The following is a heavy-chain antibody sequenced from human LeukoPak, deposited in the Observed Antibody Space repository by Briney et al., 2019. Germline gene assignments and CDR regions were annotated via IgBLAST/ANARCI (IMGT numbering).Heavy chain of an antibody. CDR3: ARDQGSLTRSWYTGY. D-gene: IGHD6-13*01. CDR1: GYTFTVYH. CDR2: INPYSGDT. V-gene: IGHV1-2*06. J-gene: IGHJ4*02. Sequence: GASVKVSCKASGYTFTVYHIHWVRQAPGQGHEWMGRINPYSGDTNFAQKFQGRVTMTRDTSITTAYMDLSSLTPDDTAVYFCARDQGSLTRSWYTGYWGQGTQVTVSS.